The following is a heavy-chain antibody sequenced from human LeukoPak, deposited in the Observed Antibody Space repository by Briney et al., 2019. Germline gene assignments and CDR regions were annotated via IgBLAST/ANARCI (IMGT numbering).Heavy chain of an antibody. Sequence: SETLSLTCTVSGGSISSYYWSWIRQPPGKGLEWIGYIYYSGSTNYNPSLKSRVTISVDTSKNQFSLKLSSVTAADTAVYYCAGGEWLVQWSFDYWGQGTLVTVSS. J-gene: IGHJ4*02. CDR3: AGGEWLVQWSFDY. CDR2: IYYSGST. V-gene: IGHV4-59*01. D-gene: IGHD6-19*01. CDR1: GGSISSYY.